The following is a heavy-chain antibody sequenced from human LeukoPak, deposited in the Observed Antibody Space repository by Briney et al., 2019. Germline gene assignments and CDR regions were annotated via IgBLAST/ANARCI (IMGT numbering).Heavy chain of an antibody. Sequence: ASVKVSCKASGYTFTGYYMHWVRQAPGQGLEWMGWINPNSGGTNYAQKFQGRVTMTRDTSISTAYMELSRLRSDDTAVYYTARHKAAGDIVVVPAAIRFDPWGQGTLVTVSS. J-gene: IGHJ5*02. CDR2: INPNSGGT. CDR1: GYTFTGYY. V-gene: IGHV1-2*02. D-gene: IGHD2-2*01. CDR3: ARHKAAGDIVVVPAAIRFDP.